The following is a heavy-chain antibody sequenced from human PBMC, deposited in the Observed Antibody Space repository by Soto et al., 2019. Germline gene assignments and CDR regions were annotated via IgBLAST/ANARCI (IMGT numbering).Heavy chain of an antibody. CDR3: ARWYDSFDY. CDR2: ISSSSNYI. CDR1: GFTFSSYT. V-gene: IGHV3-21*01. Sequence: EVQLVESGGGLVKPGGSLRLSCAASGFTFSSYTMNWVRQAPGKGLEWVSSISSSSNYIYYADSVKGRFTISRDNAKNSLYLQMNSLRAEDTAVYYCARWYDSFDYWGQGTLVTVSS. D-gene: IGHD3-22*01. J-gene: IGHJ4*02.